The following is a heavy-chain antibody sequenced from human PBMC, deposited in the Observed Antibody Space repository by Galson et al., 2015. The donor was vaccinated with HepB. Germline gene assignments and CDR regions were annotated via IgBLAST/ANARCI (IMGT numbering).Heavy chain of an antibody. CDR1: GFTFSSCG. Sequence: SLRLSCAASGFTFSSCGMSWVRQAPGKGLEWVSEISGSGGSTYYADSVEGRFTISRDSFKSTLYLQMNSLRAEDTAVYYCARAGYCSSGNCWWWFDSWGQGTLVTVSS. J-gene: IGHJ5*01. D-gene: IGHD2-15*01. CDR2: ISGSGGST. V-gene: IGHV3-23*01. CDR3: ARAGYCSSGNCWWWFDS.